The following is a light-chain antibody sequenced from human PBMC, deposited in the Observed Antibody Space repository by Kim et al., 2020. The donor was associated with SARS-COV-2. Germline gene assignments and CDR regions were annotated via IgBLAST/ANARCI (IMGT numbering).Light chain of an antibody. V-gene: IGKV1-27*01. J-gene: IGKJ1*01. CDR1: QGISNY. Sequence: GDRVTITCRARQGISNYLAWYQQRPGKVPKLLIYAASTLQSGVSARCSGSGSGTDFTLTISNLQPEDGATYYCQKYNSAPRTFGQGTKVDIK. CDR2: AAS. CDR3: QKYNSAPRT.